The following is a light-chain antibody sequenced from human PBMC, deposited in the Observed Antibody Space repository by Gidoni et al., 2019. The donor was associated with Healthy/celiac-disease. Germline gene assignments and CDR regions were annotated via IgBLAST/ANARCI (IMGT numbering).Light chain of an antibody. CDR2: AAS. V-gene: IGKV1-39*01. Sequence: DIQMTQSPSSLSASVGDRVTITCRASQSISSYLNWYQQKPGKAPKLLIYAASSWQSGVPSRCSGSGSWTDFTLTISSLQPEDFATYYCQQSYSTPPDTFXXXTKLEIK. CDR1: QSISSY. J-gene: IGKJ2*01. CDR3: QQSYSTPPDT.